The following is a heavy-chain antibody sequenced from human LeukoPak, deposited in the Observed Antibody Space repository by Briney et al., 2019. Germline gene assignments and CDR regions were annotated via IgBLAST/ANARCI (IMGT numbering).Heavy chain of an antibody. D-gene: IGHD1-20*01. V-gene: IGHV3-21*01. J-gene: IGHJ4*02. Sequence: PGGSLRLSCAASGFTFNTYSMNWVRQAPGKGLEWVSSISTSSSYIYYADSVKGRFTISRDNAKNSLYLQMNSLRAEDTAVYYCASPLNFFDYWGQGTLVTVSS. CDR1: GFTFNTYS. CDR3: ASPLNFFDY. CDR2: ISTSSSYI.